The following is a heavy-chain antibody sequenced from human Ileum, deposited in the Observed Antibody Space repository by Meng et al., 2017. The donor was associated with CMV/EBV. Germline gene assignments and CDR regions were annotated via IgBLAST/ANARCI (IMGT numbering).Heavy chain of an antibody. J-gene: IGHJ6*02. D-gene: IGHD2-2*02. CDR3: ARGRYCSSTSCYTLVDYYGMDV. V-gene: IGHV1-8*01. CDR1: GYTFTSYD. Sequence: ASVKVSCKASGYTFTSYDINWVRQATGQGLEWMGWMNPNSGNTGYAQKFQGRVTMTRNTSISTAYMELSSLRSEDTPVYYCARGRYCSSTSCYTLVDYYGMDVWGQGTTVTVSS. CDR2: MNPNSGNT.